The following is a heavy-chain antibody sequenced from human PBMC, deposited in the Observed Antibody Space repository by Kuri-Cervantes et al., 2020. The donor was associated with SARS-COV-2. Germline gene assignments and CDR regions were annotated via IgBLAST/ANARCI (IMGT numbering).Heavy chain of an antibody. Sequence: ASVKVSCKASGYTFTNYFLNWVRQAPGQGLEWMGWINPRSGGTNYAQKFQGRVSMTRDTSISTVYMELSSLRSDDTAMYYCARVGINYGDYMGHHDYWGQGTLVTVSS. CDR2: INPRSGGT. D-gene: IGHD4-17*01. CDR3: ARVGINYGDYMGHHDY. J-gene: IGHJ4*02. CDR1: GYTFTNYF. V-gene: IGHV1-2*02.